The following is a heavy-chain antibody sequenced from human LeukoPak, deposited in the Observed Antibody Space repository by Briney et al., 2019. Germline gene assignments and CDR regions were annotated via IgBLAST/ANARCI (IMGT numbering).Heavy chain of an antibody. CDR1: GFTFSSYS. D-gene: IGHD6-13*01. CDR3: ARAGGDWQSWTRYSSSWSSYYYYYMDV. CDR2: ISSSSSYI. V-gene: IGHV3-21*01. J-gene: IGHJ6*03. Sequence: GGSLRLSCAASGFTFSSYSMNWVRQAPGKGLEWVSSISSSSSYIYYADSVKGRFTISRDNAKNSLYLQMNSLRAEDTAVYDCARAGGDWQSWTRYSSSWSSYYYYYMDVWGKGTTVTVSS.